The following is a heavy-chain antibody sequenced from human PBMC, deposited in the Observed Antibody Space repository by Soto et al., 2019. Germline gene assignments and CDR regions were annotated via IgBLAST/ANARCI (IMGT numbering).Heavy chain of an antibody. D-gene: IGHD3-16*01. J-gene: IGHJ6*02. CDR3: AMVDVYVTPSPQDV. V-gene: IGHV1-18*01. Sequence: QVQLVQSGAEVKNPGASVKVSFKASGYTLTRYGFGWARQAPGQGLEWMGWINTYNGNTNYAQNVQGRVTLTTDTSTSTAYMELRSLRSNDSAIYYCAMVDVYVTPSPQDVWGQGTTVIVSS. CDR1: GYTLTRYG. CDR2: INTYNGNT.